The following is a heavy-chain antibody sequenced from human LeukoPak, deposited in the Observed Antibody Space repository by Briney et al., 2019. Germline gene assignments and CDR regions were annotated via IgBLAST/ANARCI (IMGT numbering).Heavy chain of an antibody. J-gene: IGHJ6*02. CDR1: GGSISSYY. CDR3: ARGRGRYYGMDV. Sequence: SETLSLTCTVSGGSISSYYWSWIRQPPGKGLEWIGYIYYSGSTNYNPSLKSRVTISVDTSKNQFSLKLSSVTAADTAVYYCARGRGRYYGMDVWSQGTTVTVSS. V-gene: IGHV4-59*12. D-gene: IGHD3-10*01. CDR2: IYYSGST.